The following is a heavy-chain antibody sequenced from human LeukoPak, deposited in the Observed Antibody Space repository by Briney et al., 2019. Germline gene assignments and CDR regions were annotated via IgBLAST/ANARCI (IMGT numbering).Heavy chain of an antibody. CDR2: ISPGGGTT. D-gene: IGHD1-1*01. Sequence: QTSETLPLTCTVSGGSISSSSYYWGWIRQPPGKGLEWVASISPGGGTTYYADYVKGRFTISRDNSNNTLYVQMNSLRAEDTAVYYCAKVRSGSANWALRIFDNWGQGTLVTVSS. CDR3: AKVRSGSANWALRIFDN. CDR1: GGSISSSSYY. J-gene: IGHJ4*02. V-gene: IGHV3-23*01.